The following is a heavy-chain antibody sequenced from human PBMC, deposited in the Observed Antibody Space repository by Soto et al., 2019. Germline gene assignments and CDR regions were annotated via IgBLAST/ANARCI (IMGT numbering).Heavy chain of an antibody. CDR3: VRDDPGLGMDY. D-gene: IGHD1-26*01. Sequence: GGSLRLSCAVSQFTVSSNYMTWVRQAPGKGLVWVSLISGSGGSTYFADYVKGRFTISRDNSKNTLYLQMNSLRAEDTAVYFCVRDDPGLGMDYWGLGTLVTVSS. CDR2: ISGSGGST. J-gene: IGHJ4*02. CDR1: QFTVSSNY. V-gene: IGHV3-66*01.